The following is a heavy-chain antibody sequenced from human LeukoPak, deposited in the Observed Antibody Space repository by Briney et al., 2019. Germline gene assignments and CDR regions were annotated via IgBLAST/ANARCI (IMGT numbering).Heavy chain of an antibody. D-gene: IGHD6-13*01. CDR3: AKVGSSSWYYFDY. CDR1: GFTFSSYG. V-gene: IGHV3-30*18. Sequence: PGGSLRLSCAASGFTFSSYGMHWVRQAPGKGLEWVAVISYDGSNKYYADSVKGRFTISRDNSKNTLYLQMNSLRAEDTAVYYCAKVGSSSWYYFDYWGQGTLVTVSS. J-gene: IGHJ4*02. CDR2: ISYDGSNK.